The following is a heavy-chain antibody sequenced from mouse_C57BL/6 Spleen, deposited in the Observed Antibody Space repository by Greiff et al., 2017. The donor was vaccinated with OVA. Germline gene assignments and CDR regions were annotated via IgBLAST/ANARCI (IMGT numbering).Heavy chain of an antibody. CDR1: GFTFTSYW. CDR2: IDPSDSET. CDR3: ARYGLRSPRAMDY. J-gene: IGHJ4*01. D-gene: IGHD1-1*01. V-gene: IGHV1-52*01. Sequence: QVQLQQPGAELVRPGSSVKLSCKASGFTFTSYWMHWVQQRPIQGLEWIGNIDPSDSETNYNQKFKDKATLTVDKSSNTAYRQLSSLTSEDAAVYYCARYGLRSPRAMDYWGQGTSVTVSS.